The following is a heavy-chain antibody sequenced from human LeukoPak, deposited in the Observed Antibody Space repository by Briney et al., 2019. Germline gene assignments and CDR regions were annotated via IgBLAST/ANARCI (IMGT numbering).Heavy chain of an antibody. V-gene: IGHV4-34*01. CDR2: INHIGST. D-gene: IGHD3-3*01. CDR1: GGSFSGYY. J-gene: IGHJ6*03. Sequence: SETLSLTCAVYGGSFSGYYWSWIRQPPGKGLEWIGEINHIGSTNYNPSLKSRVTISVDTSKNQFSLKLSSVTAADTAVYYCARGREYDFWSGLGKYYYYMDVWGKGTTVTVSS. CDR3: ARGREYDFWSGLGKYYYYMDV.